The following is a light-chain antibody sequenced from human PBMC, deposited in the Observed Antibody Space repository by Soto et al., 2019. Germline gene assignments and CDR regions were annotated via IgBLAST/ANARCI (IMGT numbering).Light chain of an antibody. CDR1: QSVLYSSNNKNY. V-gene: IGKV4-1*01. CDR3: QQYYSTPWT. CDR2: WAS. Sequence: DIVMTQSPDSLAVSLGERATINCKSSQSVLYSSNNKNYLAWYQQKQGQPPKVLIYWASTRESGVPDRFSGSGSGTDFTLTISSLQAEYVAVYYCQQYYSTPWTFGQGTKVEIK. J-gene: IGKJ1*01.